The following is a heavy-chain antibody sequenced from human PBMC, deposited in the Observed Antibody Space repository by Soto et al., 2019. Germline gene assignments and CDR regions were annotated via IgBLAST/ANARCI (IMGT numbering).Heavy chain of an antibody. V-gene: IGHV1-46*01. J-gene: IGHJ3*02. CDR3: ASRDTIGGVISWDDAFDI. Sequence: QVQVVQSGAEVKKPGASVKVSCKAGGHRFTIYFVHWVRQAPGEGLEWMGMINPSGGGTRYAQKFQGRVTMTRDTSTSTVFMELSSLRSEDTAVYYCASRDTIGGVISWDDAFDIWGQGTMVTVSS. CDR2: INPSGGGT. D-gene: IGHD3-16*02. CDR1: GHRFTIYF.